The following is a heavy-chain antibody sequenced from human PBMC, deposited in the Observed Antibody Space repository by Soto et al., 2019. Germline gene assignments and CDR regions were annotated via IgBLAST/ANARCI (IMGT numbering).Heavy chain of an antibody. J-gene: IGHJ3*02. D-gene: IGHD3-22*01. CDR2: ISYDGSDK. CDR3: AKESYYDSSDYNAFDI. Sequence: PGGSLRLSCAASGFTLSTYGMHWVRQAPGKGLEWVAVISYDGSDKYYADSVKGQFTISRDSSKNMLYLQMNSLRAEDTAIYYCAKESYYDSSDYNAFDIWGQGTMVTV. V-gene: IGHV3-30*18. CDR1: GFTLSTYG.